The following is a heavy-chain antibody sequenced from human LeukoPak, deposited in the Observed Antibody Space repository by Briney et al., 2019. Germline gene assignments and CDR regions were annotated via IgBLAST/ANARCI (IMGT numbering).Heavy chain of an antibody. CDR1: GYTFTSSV. J-gene: IGHJ5*02. CDR3: ARALGYQLLSWWFDP. CDR2: ISPYNDNT. D-gene: IGHD2-2*01. Sequence: GASVKVSCKASGYTFTSSVISWVRQAPGQGLEWMGWISPYNDNTNYAQKLQGRVTMTTDTSTSTAYMELRSLRSDDTAVYYCARALGYQLLSWWFDPWGQGTLVTASS. V-gene: IGHV1-18*01.